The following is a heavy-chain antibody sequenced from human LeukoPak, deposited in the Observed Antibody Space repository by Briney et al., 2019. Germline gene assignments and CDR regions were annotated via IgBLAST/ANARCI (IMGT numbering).Heavy chain of an antibody. J-gene: IGHJ5*02. CDR3: ARDVLAQQLDWFDP. Sequence: SETLSLTCTVSGGSISSSSYYWGWIRQPPGKGLEWIGRIYTSGSTNYNPSLKSRVTMSVDTSKNQFSLKLSSVTAADTAVYYCARDVLAQQLDWFDPWGQGTLVTVSS. V-gene: IGHV4-39*07. CDR2: IYTSGST. D-gene: IGHD6-13*01. CDR1: GGSISSSSYY.